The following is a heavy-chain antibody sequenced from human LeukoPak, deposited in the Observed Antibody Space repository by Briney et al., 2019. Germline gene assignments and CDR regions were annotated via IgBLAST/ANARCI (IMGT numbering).Heavy chain of an antibody. J-gene: IGHJ4*02. D-gene: IGHD6-19*01. CDR1: GFIVSSYW. CDR2: ISSSSSYI. CDR3: ARDRRSTGWYYFDY. V-gene: IGHV3-21*01. Sequence: GGSLRLSCAASGFIVSSYWMHWVRQAPGKGLEWVSSISSSSSYIYYADSVKGRFTISRDNAKNSLYLQMNSLRDEDTAVYYCARDRRSTGWYYFDYWGQGTLVTVSS.